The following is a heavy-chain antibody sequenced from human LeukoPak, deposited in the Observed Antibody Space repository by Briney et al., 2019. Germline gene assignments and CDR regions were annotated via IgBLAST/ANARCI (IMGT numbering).Heavy chain of an antibody. Sequence: PGGSLRLSCAASGFTFSYYTMHWVRQAPGKGLEWVAVISYDGSNNYYADSLKGRLTISRDNSKNTLYLQMNSLRAEDTAVYYCARVLNYYDSSGYYFSYWGQGTLVTVSS. J-gene: IGHJ4*02. V-gene: IGHV3-30-3*01. CDR1: GFTFSYYT. D-gene: IGHD3-22*01. CDR3: ARVLNYYDSSGYYFSY. CDR2: ISYDGSNN.